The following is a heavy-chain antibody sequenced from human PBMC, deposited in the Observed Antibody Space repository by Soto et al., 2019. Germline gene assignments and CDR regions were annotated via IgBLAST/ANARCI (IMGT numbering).Heavy chain of an antibody. CDR1: GGSVSSGSYY. Sequence: QVQLQESGPGLVKPSETLSLTCTVSGGSVSSGSYYWSWIRQPPGKGLEWIGYNYYSGSTNYNPSLKVRVTISVDTSKNQFSLKLSFVTAADTAVYYCAGVSVAAAGYYWGQGTLVTVSS. J-gene: IGHJ4*02. CDR3: AGVSVAAAGYY. CDR2: NYYSGST. D-gene: IGHD6-13*01. V-gene: IGHV4-61*01.